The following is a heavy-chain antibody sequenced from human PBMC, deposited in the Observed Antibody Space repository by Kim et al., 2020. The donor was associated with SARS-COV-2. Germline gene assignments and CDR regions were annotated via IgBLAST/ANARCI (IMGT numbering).Heavy chain of an antibody. Sequence: GGSLRLSCAASGFTFSSYEMNWVRQAPGKGLEWVSYISSSGSTIYYADSVKGRFTISRDNAKNSLYLQMNSLRAEDTAVYYCARDGAPFNGDEPYYYGSGSSGGDYWGQGTLVTVSS. CDR1: GFTFSSYE. V-gene: IGHV3-48*03. J-gene: IGHJ4*02. CDR3: ARDGAPFNGDEPYYYGSGSSGGDY. CDR2: ISSSGSTI. D-gene: IGHD3-10*01.